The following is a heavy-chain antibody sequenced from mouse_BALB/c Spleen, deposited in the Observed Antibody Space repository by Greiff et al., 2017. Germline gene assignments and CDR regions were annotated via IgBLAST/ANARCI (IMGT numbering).Heavy chain of an antibody. D-gene: IGHD1-1*02. CDR1: GYTFTNYW. V-gene: IGHV1-63*02. J-gene: IGHJ2*01. CDR2: IYPGGGYT. Sequence: VQLLESGAELVRPGTSVKISCKASGYTFTNYWLGWVKQRPGHGLEWIGDIYPGGGYTNYNEKFKGKATLTADTASSTAYMQLSSLTSEDSAVYFCANLWDYWGQGTTLTVSS. CDR3: ANLWDY.